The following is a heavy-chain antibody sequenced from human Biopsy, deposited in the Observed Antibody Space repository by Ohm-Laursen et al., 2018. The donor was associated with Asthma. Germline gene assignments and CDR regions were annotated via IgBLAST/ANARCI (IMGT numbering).Heavy chain of an antibody. V-gene: IGHV3-33*01. J-gene: IGHJ4*02. Sequence: RSLRLSCAASGFTLRRTGMHWVRQAPGKGLEWVADIWFDGSNKHYVDSVKGRFTISRDNSKNTLYLQMNSLRAKDTALYYCGRERSYMVDYWGQGTLVIVSS. CDR2: IWFDGSNK. D-gene: IGHD3-10*01. CDR3: GRERSYMVDY. CDR1: GFTLRRTG.